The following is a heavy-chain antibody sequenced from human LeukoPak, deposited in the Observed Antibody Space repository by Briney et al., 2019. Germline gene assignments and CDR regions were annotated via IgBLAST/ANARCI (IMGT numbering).Heavy chain of an antibody. CDR2: IKSKTDGETT. Sequence: PGGSLRLSCVDSGFTFTNAWMSWVRQAPGKGLEWIGRIKSKTDGETTNYTEPVRGRFTISRDDSKSAVYLQMNSLKIEDTAVYYCTTDLGTYYHGSQRLIPIDYWGQGTLVTVSS. CDR3: TTDLGTYYHGSQRLIPIDY. V-gene: IGHV3-15*01. J-gene: IGHJ4*02. D-gene: IGHD3-10*01. CDR1: GFTFTNAW.